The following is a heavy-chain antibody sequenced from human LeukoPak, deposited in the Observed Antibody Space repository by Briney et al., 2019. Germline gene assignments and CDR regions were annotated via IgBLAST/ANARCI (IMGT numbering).Heavy chain of an antibody. Sequence: GGSLRLSCSTSGFSFSDYYVSWIRQAPGEGLECVSYISSRGTTIYYADSVKGRFTISRDNAKNSLYLQMSSLRAEDTAVYYCARVYYGSGSPRHFDYWGQRTLVTVSS. V-gene: IGHV3-11*01. CDR1: GFSFSDYY. D-gene: IGHD3-10*01. CDR3: ARVYYGSGSPRHFDY. J-gene: IGHJ4*02. CDR2: ISSRGTTI.